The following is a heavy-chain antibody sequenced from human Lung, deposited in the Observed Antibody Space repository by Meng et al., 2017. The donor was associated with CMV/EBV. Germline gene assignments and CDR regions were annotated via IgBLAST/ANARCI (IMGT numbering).Heavy chain of an antibody. V-gene: IGHV4-34*01. CDR3: ARGTVTSRVIVPPFAIKIVYGMDV. Sequence: LXCAVYGGSFSGYFWSWIRQPPGKGLEWIGEINHSGSTNYNPSLKSRVTISVDTSKNQFFLKLSSVTAADTAVYYCARGTVTSRVIVPPFAIKIVYGMDVGXQGTXVTGSS. D-gene: IGHD2-2*01. J-gene: IGHJ6*02. CDR2: INHSGST. CDR1: GGSFSGYF.